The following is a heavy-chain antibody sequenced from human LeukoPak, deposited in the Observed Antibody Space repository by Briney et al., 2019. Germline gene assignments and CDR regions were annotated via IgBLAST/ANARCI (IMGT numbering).Heavy chain of an antibody. Sequence: GASVKVSCKASGGTFSSHAMSWVRQAPGQGLEWMGGIIPILDITNYAQKFQGRVTITADKSTGTAYMELSSLRSEDTAVYYCARARREYSSGWYDSWGQGTLVTVSS. J-gene: IGHJ5*01. CDR2: IIPILDIT. CDR1: GGTFSSHA. CDR3: ARARREYSSGWYDS. D-gene: IGHD6-19*01. V-gene: IGHV1-69*10.